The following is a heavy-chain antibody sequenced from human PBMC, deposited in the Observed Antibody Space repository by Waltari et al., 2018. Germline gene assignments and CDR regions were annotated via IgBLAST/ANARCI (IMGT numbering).Heavy chain of an antibody. D-gene: IGHD6-19*01. CDR2: LSWNSGSI. J-gene: IGHJ4*02. V-gene: IGHV3-9*01. Sequence: EVQLVEFGGGLVQPGRSLRLSCAASGFTFDDYAMHWVRQAPGKGLEWVSGLSWNSGSIGYADSVKGRFTISIDNAKNSLYLQMNSLRAEDTALYYCAKDIRAVAGTLGYWGQGTLVTVSS. CDR3: AKDIRAVAGTLGY. CDR1: GFTFDDYA.